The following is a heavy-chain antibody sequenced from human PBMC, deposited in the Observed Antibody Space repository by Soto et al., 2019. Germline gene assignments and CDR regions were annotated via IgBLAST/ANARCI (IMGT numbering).Heavy chain of an antibody. J-gene: IGHJ4*02. D-gene: IGHD6-13*01. Sequence: SETLSLTCTVSGGSISSSSYYWGWIRQPPGKGLEWIGSIYYSGSTYYNPSLKSRVTISVDTSKNQFSLKLSSVTAADTAVYYCANLRQQLVDYWGQGTLVTVSS. V-gene: IGHV4-39*01. CDR3: ANLRQQLVDY. CDR2: IYYSGST. CDR1: GGSISSSSYY.